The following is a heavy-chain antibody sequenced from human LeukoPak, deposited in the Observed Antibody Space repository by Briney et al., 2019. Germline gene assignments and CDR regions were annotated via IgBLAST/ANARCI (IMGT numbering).Heavy chain of an antibody. Sequence: GGSLRLSCAASGFTFSSHAMHWVRQAPGKGLEYVSAISSNWGSTYYANSVKGRFSISRDTSKNTLFLQMGSLSAEDMAVYYCARAPTVTNLYYFDYWGQGTLVTVSS. CDR3: ARAPTVTNLYYFDY. V-gene: IGHV3-64*01. CDR1: GFTFSSHA. CDR2: ISSNWGST. D-gene: IGHD4-17*01. J-gene: IGHJ4*02.